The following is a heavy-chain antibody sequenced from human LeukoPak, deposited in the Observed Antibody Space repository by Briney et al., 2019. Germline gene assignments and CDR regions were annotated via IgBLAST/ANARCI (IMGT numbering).Heavy chain of an antibody. CDR3: ARVGRSYYDILTGYYKNWFDP. CDR1: GGSISNYY. D-gene: IGHD3-9*01. CDR2: IYYSGST. J-gene: IGHJ5*02. Sequence: PSETLSLTCSVSGGSISNYYWSWIRQPPGKGLEWIGYIYYSGSTNFNPSLKSRVTISVDTSKNQFSLRLSSVTAADTAVYYCARVGRSYYDILTGYYKNWFDPWGQGTLVTVSS. V-gene: IGHV4-59*01.